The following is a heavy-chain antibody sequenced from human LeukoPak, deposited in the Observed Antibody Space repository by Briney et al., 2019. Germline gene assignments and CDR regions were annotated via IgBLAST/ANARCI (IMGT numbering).Heavy chain of an antibody. V-gene: IGHV3-23*01. J-gene: IGHJ4*02. D-gene: IGHD6-19*01. CDR3: ARESFKAVAGYLDY. CDR1: GFTFSNYA. CDR2: ISGSGDTT. Sequence: GGSLRLSCAASGFTFSNYAMTWVRQGPGKGLEWVSGISGSGDTTYYADSEKGRFTTSRDNFRNTLYLQMNNLTVADTAVYFCARESFKAVAGYLDYWGQGILVTVSS.